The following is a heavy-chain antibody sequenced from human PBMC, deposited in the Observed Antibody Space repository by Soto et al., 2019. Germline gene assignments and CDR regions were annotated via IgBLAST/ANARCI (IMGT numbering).Heavy chain of an antibody. CDR1: GFTFSRNV. CDR2: IWFDGNNN. Sequence: GGSLRLSCAASGFTFSRNVMHWVRQAPGKGLEWVAMIWFDGNNNYYADSVKGRFTISRDNSKNTLYLQMNSLRAEDTAVYYCATLGLLWFGELLIRDDAFDIWGQGTMVTVSS. V-gene: IGHV3-33*01. D-gene: IGHD3-10*01. CDR3: ATLGLLWFGELLIRDDAFDI. J-gene: IGHJ3*02.